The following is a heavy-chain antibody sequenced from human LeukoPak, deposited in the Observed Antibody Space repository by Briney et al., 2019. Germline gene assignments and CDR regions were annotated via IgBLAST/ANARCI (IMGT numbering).Heavy chain of an antibody. V-gene: IGHV3-48*02. Sequence: GGSLRLSCAASGFTFSSYAMNWVRQAPGKGLEWVSYISSSSSTIYYADSVKGRFTISRDNAGNSLFLQMNSLRDEDTAVYYCARGRLTYYYDSESYYFDYWGQGTLVTVSS. CDR2: ISSSSSTI. J-gene: IGHJ4*02. CDR3: ARGRLTYYYDSESYYFDY. D-gene: IGHD3-22*01. CDR1: GFTFSSYA.